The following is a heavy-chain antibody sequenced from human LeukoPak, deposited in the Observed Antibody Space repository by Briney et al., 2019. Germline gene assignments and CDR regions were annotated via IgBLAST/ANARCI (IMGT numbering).Heavy chain of an antibody. CDR1: GYTLTELS. V-gene: IGHV1-24*01. J-gene: IGHJ4*02. D-gene: IGHD3-22*01. Sequence: ASVKVSCKVSGYTLTELSTHWVRQAPGKGLEWMGGFDPEDGETIYAQKFQGRVTMTEDTSTDTAYMELSSLRSEDTAVYYCATSGPYDSSGYRFDYWGQGTLVTVSS. CDR3: ATSGPYDSSGYRFDY. CDR2: FDPEDGET.